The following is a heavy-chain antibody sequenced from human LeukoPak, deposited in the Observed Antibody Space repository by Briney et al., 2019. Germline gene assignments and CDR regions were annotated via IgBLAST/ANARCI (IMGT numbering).Heavy chain of an antibody. Sequence: PGGSLRLSCAASGFTFSSYGMHWVRQAPGKGLEWVAVISNDGSNKYYADSVKGRVTISRDNSKNTLYLQMNSLRAEDTAVYYCASRESYLYYYYGMDVWGQGTTVTVSS. CDR1: GFTFSSYG. CDR3: ASRESYLYYYYGMDV. CDR2: ISNDGSNK. V-gene: IGHV3-30*03. J-gene: IGHJ6*02. D-gene: IGHD3-10*01.